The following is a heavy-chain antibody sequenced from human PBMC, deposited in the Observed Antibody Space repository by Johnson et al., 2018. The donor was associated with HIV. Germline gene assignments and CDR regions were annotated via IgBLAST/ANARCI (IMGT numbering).Heavy chain of an antibody. J-gene: IGHJ3*02. V-gene: IGHV3-66*02. CDR2: IFTVGDV. D-gene: IGHD4-23*01. CDR1: GITVSSNY. Sequence: VQLVESGGGLAQPGGSLRLSCAASGITVSSNYMSWVRQAPGTGLEWVSVIFTVGDVYYADSVKGRFTISRDNSKNFLYLQMNSLRPEDTAVYYCARDGRVVTPRAFDIWGQGTMVTVSS. CDR3: ARDGRVVTPRAFDI.